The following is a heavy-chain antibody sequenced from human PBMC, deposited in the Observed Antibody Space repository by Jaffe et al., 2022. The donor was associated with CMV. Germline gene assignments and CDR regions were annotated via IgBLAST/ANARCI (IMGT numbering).Heavy chain of an antibody. Sequence: EVQLVESGGGLVKPGGSLRLSCAASGFTFSSYSMNWVRQAPGKGLEWVSSISSSSSYIYYADSVKGRFTISRDNAKNSLYLQMNSLRAEDTAVYYCARDPHGSGAKYYYYYYMDVWGKGTTVTVSS. CDR3: ARDPHGSGAKYYYYYYMDV. J-gene: IGHJ6*03. V-gene: IGHV3-21*01. D-gene: IGHD3-10*01. CDR2: ISSSSSYI. CDR1: GFTFSSYS.